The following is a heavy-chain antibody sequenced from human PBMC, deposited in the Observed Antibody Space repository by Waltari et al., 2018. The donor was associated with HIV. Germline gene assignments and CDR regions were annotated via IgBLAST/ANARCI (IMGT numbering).Heavy chain of an antibody. CDR2: IRSKAYGGTT. CDR3: TRGTFTVTYYFDY. V-gene: IGHV3-49*03. J-gene: IGHJ4*02. D-gene: IGHD4-17*01. Sequence: SWFRQAPGKGLEWVGFIRSKAYGGTTQYAASVKGRFTISRDDSKSIAYLQMNSLKTEDTALYYCTRGTFTVTYYFDYWGRGTLVTVSS.